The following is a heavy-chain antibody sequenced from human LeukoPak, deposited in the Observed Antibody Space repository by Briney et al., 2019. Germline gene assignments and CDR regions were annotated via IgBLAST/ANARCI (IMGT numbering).Heavy chain of an antibody. Sequence: KPSETLSLTCTVSGGSISSYYWAWIRQPPGKGLEWIGYIYYNGRATYNPSLKSRVTISVDTSKNQFSLKLSSVTAADTAMYYCARLYCSGGSCYSGLGSADYWGQGTLVTVAS. J-gene: IGHJ4*02. CDR2: IYYNGRA. V-gene: IGHV4-59*08. CDR3: ARLYCSGGSCYSGLGSADY. CDR1: GGSISSYY. D-gene: IGHD2-15*01.